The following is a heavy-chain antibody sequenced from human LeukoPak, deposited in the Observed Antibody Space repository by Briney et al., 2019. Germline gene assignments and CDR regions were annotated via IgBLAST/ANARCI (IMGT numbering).Heavy chain of an antibody. D-gene: IGHD3-10*01. CDR2: VSAYNGNT. V-gene: IGHV1-18*01. Sequence: GASEKVSYKASGYTFPSYGISWVRQAPGHGLEWVGWVSAYNGNTNYAQKLQGRATMTTDTSTSTAYMELRSLRSDDTAVYYCAMLLGTRDVFDIWGQGTMVTVSS. CDR1: GYTFPSYG. J-gene: IGHJ3*02. CDR3: AMLLGTRDVFDI.